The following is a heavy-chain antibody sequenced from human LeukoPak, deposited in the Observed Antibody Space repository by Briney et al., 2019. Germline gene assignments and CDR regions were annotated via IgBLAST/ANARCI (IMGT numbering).Heavy chain of an antibody. CDR2: ISAYNGNT. V-gene: IGHV1-18*01. J-gene: IGHJ5*02. Sequence: ASVKVSCKASGYTFTSYGISWVRQAPGQGLEWMGWISAYNGNTNYAQKPQGRVTMTTDTSTSTAYMELRSLRSDDTAVYYCARETSQGYCSSTSCYMARRYWFDPWGQGTLVTVSS. CDR1: GYTFTSYG. D-gene: IGHD2-2*02. CDR3: ARETSQGYCSSTSCYMARRYWFDP.